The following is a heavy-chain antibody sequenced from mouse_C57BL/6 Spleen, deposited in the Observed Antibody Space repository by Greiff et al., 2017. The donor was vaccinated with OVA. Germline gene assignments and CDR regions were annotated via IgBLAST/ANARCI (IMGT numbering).Heavy chain of an antibody. CDR2: IDPDNGDT. Sequence: EVQLQQSGAELVRPGASVKLSCTASGFNIKDDYMHWVKQRPEQGLEWIGWIDPDNGDTEYASKFQGKATITADTSSNTAYLQLSSLTSEDTAVYYCTDYSNYWFAYWGQGTLVTVSA. D-gene: IGHD2-5*01. J-gene: IGHJ3*01. CDR1: GFNIKDDY. CDR3: TDYSNYWFAY. V-gene: IGHV14-4*01.